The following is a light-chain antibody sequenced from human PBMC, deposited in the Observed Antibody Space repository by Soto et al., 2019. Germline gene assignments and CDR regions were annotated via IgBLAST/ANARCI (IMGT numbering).Light chain of an antibody. CDR2: AAS. CDR1: QSISSY. V-gene: IGKV1-39*01. CDR3: QQSYSTVT. Sequence: DIQMTQSPSSLSASVGDRVTITCRASQSISSYLNWYQQKPGKAPKLLIYAASSLQSGVPSRFSGSVSGTDFTLTSSSLQPEDFATYYCQQSYSTVTFGQGTRLEIK. J-gene: IGKJ5*01.